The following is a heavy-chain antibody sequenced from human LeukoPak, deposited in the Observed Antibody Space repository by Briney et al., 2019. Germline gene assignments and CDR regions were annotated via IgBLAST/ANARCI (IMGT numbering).Heavy chain of an antibody. J-gene: IGHJ4*02. CDR3: ARDGGYGSGSSL. V-gene: IGHV4-61*02. CDR2: IYTSGST. D-gene: IGHD3-10*01. CDR1: GGSISSGSYY. Sequence: SQTLSLTCTVSGGSISSGSYYWSWIRQPAGKGLEWIGRIYTSGSTNYNPSLKSRVTISVDTSKNQFSLKLSSVTAADTAVYYCARDGGYGSGSSLWGQGTLVTVSS.